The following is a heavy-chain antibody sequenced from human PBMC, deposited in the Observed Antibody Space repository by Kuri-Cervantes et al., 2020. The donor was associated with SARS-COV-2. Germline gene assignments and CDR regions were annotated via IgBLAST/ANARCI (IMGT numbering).Heavy chain of an antibody. CDR2: IPSGGNS. CDR3: VSGEDTSMPDFDH. CDR1: GFTFTNHA. D-gene: IGHD3-10*02. V-gene: IGHV3-23*03. J-gene: IGHJ4*02. Sequence: GSLRLSCTASGFTFTNHAMSWVRQAPGKGLEWVSVIPSGGNSYYPISVGGRFTISRDNSKNTVYLEMNTLRAEDTARYYCVSGEDTSMPDFDHWGLGTLVTVSS.